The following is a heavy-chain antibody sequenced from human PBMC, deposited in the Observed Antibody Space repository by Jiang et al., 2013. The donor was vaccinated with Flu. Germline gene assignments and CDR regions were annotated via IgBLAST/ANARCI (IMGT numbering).Heavy chain of an antibody. CDR3: ARDRLYSSYDPGDGMDV. J-gene: IGHJ6*02. CDR2: ISAYNDNT. D-gene: IGHD3-3*01. CDR1: GYTFTNYG. Sequence: GAEVKKPGASVKVSCKASGYTFTNYGISWVRQAPGQGLEWMGWISAYNDNTKYAQSLQDRVTMTTDTSTSTAYMELRSLTSDDAAVYYCARDRLYSSYDPGDGMDVWGRGTTVTVPS. V-gene: IGHV1-18*01.